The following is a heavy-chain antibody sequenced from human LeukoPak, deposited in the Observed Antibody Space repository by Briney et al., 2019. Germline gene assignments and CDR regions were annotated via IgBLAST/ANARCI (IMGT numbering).Heavy chain of an antibody. CDR3: ARDRGSDGSDQLDP. V-gene: IGHV4-4*07. J-gene: IGHJ5*02. CDR1: GGSISSYC. CDR2: ICSSGST. D-gene: IGHD3-10*01. Sequence: KPSETLSLTCTVSGGSISSYCWIWIRQPAGKGLEWIGRICSSGSTIYNPSLKSRVTMSLDMSNNQFSLKLSSVTAADTAVYYCARDRGSDGSDQLDPWGQGTLVTVSS.